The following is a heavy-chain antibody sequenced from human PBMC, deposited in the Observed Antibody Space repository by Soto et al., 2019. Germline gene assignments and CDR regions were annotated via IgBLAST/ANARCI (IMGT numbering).Heavy chain of an antibody. CDR2: ISGSGGRT. V-gene: IGHV3-23*01. CDR1: GFTFTSHA. CDR3: VKDRWSDLLYFAELINWFDS. J-gene: IGHJ5*01. Sequence: EVQLLESGGGLVPPGGSLRLSCAASGFTFTSHAMSWVRQAPGKGLEWVSSISGSGGRTYYADSVKGRFTISRDNSKNTLYLQMSTLRAEDTAFYYCVKDRWSDLLYFAELINWFDSWGQGTLVTVSS. D-gene: IGHD3-10*01.